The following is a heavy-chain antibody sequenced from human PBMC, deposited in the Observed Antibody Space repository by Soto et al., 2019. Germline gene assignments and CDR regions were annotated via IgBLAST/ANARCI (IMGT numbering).Heavy chain of an antibody. CDR1: GDSITTDGYY. CDR3: ARSHYTYGLLIDY. V-gene: IGHV4-39*01. Sequence: PSETLCLTCSVSGDSITTDGYYWVWIRQPPWKGLQWLGNVYSTGSTFSHPSLTSRVFISVHTSKNKFSLRLTSVTPADTAVYYCARSHYTYGLLIDYWGPGLMVTVSS. CDR2: VYSTGST. J-gene: IGHJ4*02. D-gene: IGHD2-8*01.